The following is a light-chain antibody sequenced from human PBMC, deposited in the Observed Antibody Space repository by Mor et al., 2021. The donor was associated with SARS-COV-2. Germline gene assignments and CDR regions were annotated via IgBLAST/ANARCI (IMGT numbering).Light chain of an antibody. V-gene: IGKV1-5*01. CDR3: QQHNRNPWT. J-gene: IGKJ1*01. Sequence: VPSRFSGSGSGTEFTLTISSLQPDDLATYHCQQHNRNPWTFGQGTKVEIK.